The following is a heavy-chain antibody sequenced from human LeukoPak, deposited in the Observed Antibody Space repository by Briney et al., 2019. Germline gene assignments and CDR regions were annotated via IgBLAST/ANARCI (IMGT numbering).Heavy chain of an antibody. CDR1: GFTFSSYS. CDR2: ISSSGSTI. CDR3: AELGIPMIGGV. Sequence: GGSLRLSCAASGFTFSSYSMNWVRQAPGKGLEWVSYISSSGSTIYYADSVKGRFTISRDNAKNSLYLQMNSLRAEDTAVYYCAELGIPMIGGVGGKGTPVTISS. J-gene: IGHJ6*04. V-gene: IGHV3-48*04. D-gene: IGHD3-10*02.